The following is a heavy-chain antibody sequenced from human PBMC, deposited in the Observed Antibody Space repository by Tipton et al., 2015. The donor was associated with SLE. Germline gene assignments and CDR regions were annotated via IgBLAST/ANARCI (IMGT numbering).Heavy chain of an antibody. D-gene: IGHD3-9*01. CDR1: GYSISSGYY. Sequence: TLSLTCAVSGYSISSGYYWGWIRQPPGKGLEWIGSIYHSGSTYYNPSLKSRVTISVDTSKNQFSLKLSSVTAADTAVYYCARQSSNFDWLLDWGQGTLVTVSS. CDR2: IYHSGST. V-gene: IGHV4-38-2*01. J-gene: IGHJ4*02. CDR3: ARQSSNFDWLLD.